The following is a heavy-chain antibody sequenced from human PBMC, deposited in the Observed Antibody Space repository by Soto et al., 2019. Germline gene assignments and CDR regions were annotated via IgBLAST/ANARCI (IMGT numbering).Heavy chain of an antibody. CDR2: ISSTSNYI. V-gene: IGHV3-21*01. J-gene: IGHJ6*02. D-gene: IGHD2-15*01. Sequence: GGSLRLSCAASGFTFSSYSMNWVRQAPGKGLEWVSYISSTSNYIYYADSVKGRFTISRDNAKNSLYLQMSSLRAEDTAVYYCVRDRMVDYGMDVWGQGTTVTVSS. CDR3: VRDRMVDYGMDV. CDR1: GFTFSSYS.